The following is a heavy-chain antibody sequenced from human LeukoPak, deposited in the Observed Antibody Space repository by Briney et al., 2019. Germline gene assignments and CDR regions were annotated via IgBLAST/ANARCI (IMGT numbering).Heavy chain of an antibody. J-gene: IGHJ4*02. CDR1: GFTFSSYG. CDR3: ACGDCYSNHESPFDY. D-gene: IGHD2-21*02. CDR2: ISYDGKNK. V-gene: IGHV3-30*03. Sequence: GGSLRLSCAASGFTFSSYGMHWVRQAPGKGLEWVAVISYDGKNKYYADAVKGRFTISRDNSKNTLYLQMSSLRPEDTAVYYCACGDCYSNHESPFDYWGQGTLVTVSS.